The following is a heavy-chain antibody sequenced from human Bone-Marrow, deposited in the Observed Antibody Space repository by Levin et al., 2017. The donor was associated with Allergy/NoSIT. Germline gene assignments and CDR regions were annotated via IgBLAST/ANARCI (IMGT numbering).Heavy chain of an antibody. CDR1: GFTFSLYS. CDR2: VWSDGSNK. Sequence: GGSLRLSCVASGFTFSLYSMHWVRQAPGRGLEWVALVWSDGSNKYYAESVKGRFTISRDNSNNTLYLQMNSLRPEDTAVYFCAKEAGMIPGWGQGTLVTVSS. J-gene: IGHJ4*02. CDR3: AKEAGMIPG. V-gene: IGHV3-30*02. D-gene: IGHD3-10*01.